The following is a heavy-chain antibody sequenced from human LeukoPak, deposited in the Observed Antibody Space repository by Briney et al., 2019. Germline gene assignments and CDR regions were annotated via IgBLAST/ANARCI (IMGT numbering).Heavy chain of an antibody. CDR1: GYTFSGYY. Sequence: GASVKVSCKASGYTFSGYYMHWVRQAPGQGLEWMGWINPNSGGTYYAQKFQGRLTMTRDTSISTAYMELSRLRSDDTAVYYCARALGYCRSTGCYTSEYFQHWGQGTLVTVSS. CDR3: ARALGYCRSTGCYTSEYFQH. D-gene: IGHD2-2*02. V-gene: IGHV1-2*02. J-gene: IGHJ1*01. CDR2: INPNSGGT.